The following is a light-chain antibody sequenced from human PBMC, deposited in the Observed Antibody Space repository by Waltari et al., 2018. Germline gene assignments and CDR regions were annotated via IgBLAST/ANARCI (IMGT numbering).Light chain of an antibody. CDR2: DVT. J-gene: IGLJ3*02. Sequence: QSALTQPRSVSGSPGQSVTISCTGTGSDVGDYNSVSWYQQPPGKAPNLVIYDVTKRPSGVPDRFSGSKSGNSASLTVSGLQAEDEADYYCCSYAGTWVFGGGTKLTVL. V-gene: IGLV2-11*01. CDR1: GSDVGDYNS. CDR3: CSYAGTWV.